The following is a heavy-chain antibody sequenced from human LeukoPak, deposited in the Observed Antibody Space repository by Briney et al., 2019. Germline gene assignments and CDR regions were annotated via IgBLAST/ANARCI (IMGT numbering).Heavy chain of an antibody. Sequence: PSETLSLTCAVYGGSFTGYYWNWIRQPPGKGLEWIGEIEHSGSTNYNPSLKSRVTISVDTSKNQFSLKLSSVTAADTAVYYCARGPSIQLWSDPYYYYGMDVWGQGTLVTVSS. V-gene: IGHV4-34*01. J-gene: IGHJ6*02. CDR2: IEHSGST. CDR3: ARGPSIQLWSDPYYYYGMDV. CDR1: GGSFTGYY. D-gene: IGHD5-18*01.